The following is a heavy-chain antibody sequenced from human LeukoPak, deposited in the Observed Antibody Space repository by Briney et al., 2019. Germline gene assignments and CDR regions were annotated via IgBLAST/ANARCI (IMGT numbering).Heavy chain of an antibody. V-gene: IGHV3-7*04. CDR3: ARGTPAYYYGSSDYHYAHFDY. CDR1: GFTFSNYA. J-gene: IGHJ4*02. D-gene: IGHD3-22*01. CDR2: IKQDGSEK. Sequence: GGSLRLSCAASGFTFSNYAMSWVRQAPGKGLEWVASIKQDGSEKYYVDSVKGRFTISRDNAKNSLYLQMNSLRAEDTAVYYCARGTPAYYYGSSDYHYAHFDYWGQGTLVTVSS.